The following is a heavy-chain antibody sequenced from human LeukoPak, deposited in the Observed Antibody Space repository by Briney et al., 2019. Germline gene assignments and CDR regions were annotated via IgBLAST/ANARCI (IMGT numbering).Heavy chain of an antibody. V-gene: IGHV1-8*01. CDR2: MNLNSGNT. D-gene: IGHD3-10*01. CDR1: GYTFTSYD. CDR3: ARVSGIAYAFDI. Sequence: ASVKVSCKASGYTFTSYDINWVRQATGQGLEWMGWMNLNSGNTGYAQKFQGRVTMTRNTSISTAYMELSSLRSEDTAVYYCARVSGIAYAFDIWGQGTMVTVSS. J-gene: IGHJ3*02.